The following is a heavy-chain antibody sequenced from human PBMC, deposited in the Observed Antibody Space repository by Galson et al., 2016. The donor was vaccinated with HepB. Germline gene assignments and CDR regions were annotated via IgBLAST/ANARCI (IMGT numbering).Heavy chain of an antibody. Sequence: SLRLSCAASGFTVSNNYMSWVRQAPGKGLEWVSLIYSGGSTYYADSVKGRFTIPRDNSKTTLYLQMNSLRAEDTAVYYCASMTGTTPGGYWGQGTLVTVSS. V-gene: IGHV3-53*01. D-gene: IGHD1-20*01. CDR1: GFTVSNNY. CDR3: ASMTGTTPGGY. CDR2: IYSGGST. J-gene: IGHJ4*02.